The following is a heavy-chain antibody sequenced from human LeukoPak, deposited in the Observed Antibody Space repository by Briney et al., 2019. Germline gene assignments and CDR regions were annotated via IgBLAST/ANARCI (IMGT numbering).Heavy chain of an antibody. CDR1: GYTFTSYD. Sequence: GASVKVSCKASGYTFTSYDINWVRQATGQGLEWMGWMNPNSGNTGYAQKFQGRVTMTRNTSISTAYMELSSLRSEDTAVYYCARGNTAMVQPYLYYYCYYGMDVWGQGTTVTVSS. CDR2: MNPNSGNT. J-gene: IGHJ6*02. CDR3: ARGNTAMVQPYLYYYCYYGMDV. V-gene: IGHV1-8*01. D-gene: IGHD5-18*01.